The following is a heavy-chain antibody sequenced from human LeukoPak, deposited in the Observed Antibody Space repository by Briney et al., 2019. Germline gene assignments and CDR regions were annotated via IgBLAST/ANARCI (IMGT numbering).Heavy chain of an antibody. Sequence: ASVRVSCKASGYAFTNYDVNWVRQATGQGLEWMGWMNPNSGYTGHAQKFQGRVTMTRNTSISTAYMELSSLRSEDTAVYYCARGPAASHRNWFDPWGQGTLVTVSS. J-gene: IGHJ5*02. CDR1: GYAFTNYD. CDR2: MNPNSGYT. V-gene: IGHV1-8*01. CDR3: ARGPAASHRNWFDP. D-gene: IGHD2-15*01.